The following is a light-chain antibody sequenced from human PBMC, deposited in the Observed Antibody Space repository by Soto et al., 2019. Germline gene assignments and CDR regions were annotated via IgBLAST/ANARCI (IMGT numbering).Light chain of an antibody. CDR2: DVS. CDR3: SSSTSNSTLGV. V-gene: IGLV2-14*01. CDR1: SSDVGGYNY. Sequence: QSVLTQPASVSGSPGQSITISCTGTSSDVGGYNYVSWYQQHPGKAPKLMIYDVSNRPSGVSNRFSGSKSGNTASLTISGLHAEDEADYYCSSSTSNSTLGVFGGGTKLTVL. J-gene: IGLJ2*01.